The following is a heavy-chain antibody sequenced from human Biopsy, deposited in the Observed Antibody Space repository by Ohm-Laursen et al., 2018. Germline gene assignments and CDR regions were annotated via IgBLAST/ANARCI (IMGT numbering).Heavy chain of an antibody. Sequence: SVKVSCKASGYTFTDYRLYWVRQAPGQGLGLMGWIDPNTGDTDYPQKFQGRVTMTSDTSIDTAYVELSSLTSGDTAVYYCALGEPFDYWGQGTLVTVSS. CDR3: ALGEPFDY. D-gene: IGHD3-16*01. CDR1: GYTFTDYR. V-gene: IGHV1-2*02. CDR2: IDPNTGDT. J-gene: IGHJ4*02.